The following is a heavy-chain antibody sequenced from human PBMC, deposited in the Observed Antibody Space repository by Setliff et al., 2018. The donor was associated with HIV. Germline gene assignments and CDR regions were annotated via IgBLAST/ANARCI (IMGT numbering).Heavy chain of an antibody. V-gene: IGHV4-39*01. CDR2: LYDTGRT. CDR3: VNSGYDGDYYYYYMDV. J-gene: IGHJ6*03. Sequence: ASETLSLTCSVSGGSVIKDNFYWGWIRQAPAKGLEWIGTLYDTGRTYYNPPLKSRVSIFVDTTKNEFSLNLRSVTAADTAVYFCVNSGYDGDYYYYYMDVWGKGTTVTVS. D-gene: IGHD5-12*01. CDR1: GGSVIKDNFY.